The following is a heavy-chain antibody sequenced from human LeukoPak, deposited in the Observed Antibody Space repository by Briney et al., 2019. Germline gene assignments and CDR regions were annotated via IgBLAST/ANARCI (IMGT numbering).Heavy chain of an antibody. V-gene: IGHV4-38-2*02. Sequence: SETLSLTCTVSGYSISSGYYWGWIRQPPGKGLEWIGSIYHSGSTYYNPSLKSRVTISVDTSKNQFSLKLSSVTAADTAVYYCARNGYGSGSYYNWGQGTLVTVSS. D-gene: IGHD3-10*01. J-gene: IGHJ4*02. CDR2: IYHSGST. CDR1: GYSISSGYY. CDR3: ARNGYGSGSYYN.